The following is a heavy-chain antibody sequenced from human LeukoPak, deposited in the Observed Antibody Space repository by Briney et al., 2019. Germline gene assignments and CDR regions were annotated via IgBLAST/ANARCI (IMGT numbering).Heavy chain of an antibody. CDR1: GFAFSGYE. D-gene: IGHD1-26*01. CDR2: ISSDGDTI. V-gene: IGHV3-48*03. CDR3: ARESGKYYINWYFDL. Sequence: GGSLRLSCAASGFAFSGYEMNWVRQAPGKGLEWISFISSDGDTIYYADSVKGRFTVSWDDAKKSLLLHVTGLRAEDTAVYYCARESGKYYINWYFDLWGRGTLVTVSS. J-gene: IGHJ2*01.